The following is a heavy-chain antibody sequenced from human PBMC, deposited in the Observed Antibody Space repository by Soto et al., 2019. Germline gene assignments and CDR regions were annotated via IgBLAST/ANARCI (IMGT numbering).Heavy chain of an antibody. V-gene: IGHV4-59*08. CDR3: ARQETGGYGDFDY. J-gene: IGHJ4*02. Sequence: QVQLQESGPGLVKPSETLSLTFTVSGGSISSYYWSWIRQPPGKGLEWIGYIYYSGSTNYNPSLKSRVTISVDTCKNQFSLKLSSVTAADTAVYYCARQETGGYGDFDYWGQGTLVTVSS. D-gene: IGHD5-12*01. CDR1: GGSISSYY. CDR2: IYYSGST.